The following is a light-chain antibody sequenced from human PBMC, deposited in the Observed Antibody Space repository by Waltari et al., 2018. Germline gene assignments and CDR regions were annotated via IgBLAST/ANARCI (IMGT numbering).Light chain of an antibody. Sequence: EIVLTQSPATLSLSPGERATLSCRASQSVDTYLAWYQHKPGKVPRLLIYDASNSATGIPARFSGSGSGADFTLIISSLEPEDFAVYYCHQRSNWPLTFGGGTKVEIK. CDR3: HQRSNWPLT. J-gene: IGKJ4*01. CDR1: QSVDTY. CDR2: DAS. V-gene: IGKV3-11*01.